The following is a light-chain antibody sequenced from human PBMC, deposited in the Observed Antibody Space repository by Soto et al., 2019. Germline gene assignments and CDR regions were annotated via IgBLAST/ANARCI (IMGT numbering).Light chain of an antibody. CDR1: QSVSSS. Sequence: EIVLTQSPGTLSLSPGEGATLSCRARQSVSSSFLAWYQQRPCQPPRLVIYGASTRATGIPARFSGGGSGTEFTPTISSLQSEDFAVYYCQQYHSWPPITFGQGTRVDIK. V-gene: IGKV3-15*01. J-gene: IGKJ5*01. CDR2: GAS. CDR3: QQYHSWPPIT.